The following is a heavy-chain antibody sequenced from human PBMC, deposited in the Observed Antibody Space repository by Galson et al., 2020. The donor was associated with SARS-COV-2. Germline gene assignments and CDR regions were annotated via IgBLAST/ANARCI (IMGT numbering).Heavy chain of an antibody. Sequence: TGASLRLSCAASGFTFSSYAMHWVRQAPGKGLEWVEVISYDGSNKYYADSVKGRFTISRDNSKNTLYLQMNSVRAEDTAVYYCARDRGGWYGYWGQGTLVTDSS. CDR3: ARDRGGWYGY. J-gene: IGHJ4*02. D-gene: IGHD6-19*01. V-gene: IGHV3-30-3*01. CDR1: GFTFSSYA. CDR2: ISYDGSNK.